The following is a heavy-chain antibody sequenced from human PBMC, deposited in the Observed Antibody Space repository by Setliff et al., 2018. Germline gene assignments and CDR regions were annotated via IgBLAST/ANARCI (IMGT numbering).Heavy chain of an antibody. CDR1: GFTFGDYA. D-gene: IGHD6-13*01. Sequence: GGSLRLSCTASGFTFGDYAMSWVRQAPGKGLEWVGFIRSKADGGTTEYAASVKGRFTISRDDSKSIAYLQMNSLKTEDTAVYYCTRVGRQLVYYYYGMDVWGQGTTVTVSS. CDR3: TRVGRQLVYYYYGMDV. J-gene: IGHJ6*02. V-gene: IGHV3-49*04. CDR2: IRSKADGGTT.